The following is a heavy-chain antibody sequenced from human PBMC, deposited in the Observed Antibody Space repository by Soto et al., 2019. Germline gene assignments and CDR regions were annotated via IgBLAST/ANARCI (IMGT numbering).Heavy chain of an antibody. CDR1: GFSLTTYW. Sequence: GESLKISCEASGFSLTTYWIGWVRQMPGKGLEWMGIIHPSDSDTRYSPSFQGQVTISADKSISTAYLQWSSLKASDTAIYYCARHRNGYNHLDYWGQGTLVTVSS. CDR3: ARHRNGYNHLDY. CDR2: IHPSDSDT. D-gene: IGHD5-12*01. V-gene: IGHV5-51*01. J-gene: IGHJ4*02.